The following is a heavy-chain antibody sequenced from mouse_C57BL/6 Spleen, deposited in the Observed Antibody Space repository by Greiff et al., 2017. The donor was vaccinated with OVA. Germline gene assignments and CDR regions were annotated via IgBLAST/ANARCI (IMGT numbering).Heavy chain of an antibody. CDR2: IRNTANGYTT. Sequence: EVTLVESGGGLVQPGGSLSLSCAASGFTFTDYYMSWVRQPPGKALEWLGFIRNTANGYTTEYSASVKGRFTISRDNSQSIRYLQRNALRAEDSATYYCSRYIWDHWYFDVWGTGTTVTVSA. D-gene: IGHD4-1*01. CDR3: SRYIWDHWYFDV. CDR1: GFTFTDYY. V-gene: IGHV7-3*01. J-gene: IGHJ1*03.